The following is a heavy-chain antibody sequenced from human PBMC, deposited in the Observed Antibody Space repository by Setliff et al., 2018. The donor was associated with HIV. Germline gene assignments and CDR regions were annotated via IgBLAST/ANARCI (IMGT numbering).Heavy chain of an antibody. CDR3: ARDHCSSSGCYEYSYYGMDV. V-gene: IGHV1-46*01. J-gene: IGHJ6*02. CDR1: GYTFINYY. D-gene: IGHD2-2*01. Sequence: ASVKVSCKTSGYTFINYYMHWVRQAPGQGLEWMGIINPNVGSTTYAQKFRGRVTMTRDTSISTAYMEVSRLRSDDTAVYYCARDHCSSSGCYEYSYYGMDVWGQGTTVTVSS. CDR2: INPNVGST.